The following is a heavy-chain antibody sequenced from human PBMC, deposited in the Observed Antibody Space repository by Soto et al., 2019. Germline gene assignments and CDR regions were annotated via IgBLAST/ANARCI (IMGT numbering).Heavy chain of an antibody. J-gene: IGHJ4*02. Sequence: PSETLSLTCTVSGGSISSSSYYWGWIRQPPGKGLEWIGSIYYSGSTYYNPSLKSRVTISVDTSKNQFSLKLSSVTAADTAVYYCARSAGDSSGYYYFDYWGQGTLVTVSS. D-gene: IGHD3-22*01. CDR1: GGSISSSSYY. CDR2: IYYSGST. V-gene: IGHV4-39*01. CDR3: ARSAGDSSGYYYFDY.